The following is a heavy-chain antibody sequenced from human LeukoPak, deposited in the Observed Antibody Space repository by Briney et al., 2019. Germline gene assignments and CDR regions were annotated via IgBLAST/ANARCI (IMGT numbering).Heavy chain of an antibody. V-gene: IGHV1-2*06. Sequence: GASVKVSCKASGYTFTGYYMHWVRQAPGQGLEWMGRINPNSGGTNYAQKFQGRVTMTRDTSISTAYMELSRLRSDDTAVYYCARSKYEFWSGFRPKAPFDYWGQGTLVTVSS. J-gene: IGHJ4*02. CDR3: ARSKYEFWSGFRPKAPFDY. D-gene: IGHD3-3*01. CDR2: INPNSGGT. CDR1: GYTFTGYY.